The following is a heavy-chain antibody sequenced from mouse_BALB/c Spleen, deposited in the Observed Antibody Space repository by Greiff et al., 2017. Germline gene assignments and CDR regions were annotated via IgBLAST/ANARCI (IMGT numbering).Heavy chain of an antibody. CDR2: IDPENGNT. V-gene: IGHV14-1*02. D-gene: IGHD2-14*01. CDR3: ARNYRYDYYAMDY. Sequence: EVQLQQSGAELVRPGALVKLSCKASGFNIKDYYMHWVKQRPEQGLEWIGWIDPENGNTIYDPKFQGKASITADTSSNTAYLQLSSLTSEDTAVYYCARNYRYDYYAMDYWGQGTSVTVSS. CDR1: GFNIKDYY. J-gene: IGHJ4*01.